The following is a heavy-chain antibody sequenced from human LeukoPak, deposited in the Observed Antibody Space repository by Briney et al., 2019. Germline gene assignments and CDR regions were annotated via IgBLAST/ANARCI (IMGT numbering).Heavy chain of an antibody. CDR2: IPHDGGNK. V-gene: IGHV3-30*04. Sequence: PGRSLRLSCAASGFTFDDYAMHWVRQAPGKRLEWVALIPHDGGNKQYGDSAKGRFTVSRENSKNTVDLNMDSLAVDDTAIYYCAREAYSSGRAGTFDIWGQGTMVTVSS. D-gene: IGHD6-19*01. CDR1: GFTFDDYA. CDR3: AREAYSSGRAGTFDI. J-gene: IGHJ3*02.